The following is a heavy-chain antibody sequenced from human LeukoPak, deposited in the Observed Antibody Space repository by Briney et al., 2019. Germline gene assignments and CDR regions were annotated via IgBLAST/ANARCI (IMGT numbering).Heavy chain of an antibody. D-gene: IGHD4-23*01. Sequence: GESLKISCRVSGYMFSSYWISWVRQMPGKGLEWMGRIDPSDSYTNYNPSFQGHVSISADKSISTAYLQWSSLKASDTAMYYCARSGAATVVTLFDYWGQGTLVTVSS. CDR2: IDPSDSYT. J-gene: IGHJ4*02. CDR1: GYMFSSYW. CDR3: ARSGAATVVTLFDY. V-gene: IGHV5-10-1*01.